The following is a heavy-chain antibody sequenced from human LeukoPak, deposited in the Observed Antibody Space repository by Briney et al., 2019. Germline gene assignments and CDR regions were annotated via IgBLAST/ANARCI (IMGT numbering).Heavy chain of an antibody. Sequence: GRSLRLSCTASGFTFGDYALTWVRQAPGKGLEWVGFIRSKAYGGTTEYAASVKGRFTISRDDSKGIAYLQMNSLKTEYTAVYYCTRDQTPYYWGQGTLVTVSS. V-gene: IGHV3-49*04. J-gene: IGHJ4*02. CDR3: TRDQTPYY. CDR2: IRSKAYGGTT. CDR1: GFTFGDYA.